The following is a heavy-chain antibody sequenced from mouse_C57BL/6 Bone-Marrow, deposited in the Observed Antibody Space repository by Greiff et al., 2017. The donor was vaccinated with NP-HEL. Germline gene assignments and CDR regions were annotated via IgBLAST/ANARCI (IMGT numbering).Heavy chain of an antibody. J-gene: IGHJ4*01. V-gene: IGHV5-16*01. CDR3: AREGGLRRRTYAMDY. CDR1: GFTFSDYY. CDR2: INYDGSST. Sequence: EVQLVESEGGLVQPGSSMKLSCTASGFTFSDYYMAWVHQVPEKGLEWVANINYDGSSTYYLDSLKSRFIISRDNAKNILYLQMSSLKSEDTATYYCAREGGLRRRTYAMDYWGQGTSVTVSS. D-gene: IGHD2-4*01.